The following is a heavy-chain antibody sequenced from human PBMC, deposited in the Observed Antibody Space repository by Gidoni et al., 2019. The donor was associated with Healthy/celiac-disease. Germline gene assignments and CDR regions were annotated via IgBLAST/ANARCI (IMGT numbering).Heavy chain of an antibody. Sequence: QVQLVASGGGVVQPGRALRPPFSASGFTFSSYAMHWVRQAPGKGLEWVAVISYDGSNKYYADSVKGRFTISRDNSKNRLYLQMNSLRAEDTAVYYCARDGAGGDHFDYWGQGTLVTVSS. J-gene: IGHJ4*02. V-gene: IGHV3-30-3*01. CDR2: ISYDGSNK. CDR3: ARDGAGGDHFDY. D-gene: IGHD3-16*01. CDR1: GFTFSSYA.